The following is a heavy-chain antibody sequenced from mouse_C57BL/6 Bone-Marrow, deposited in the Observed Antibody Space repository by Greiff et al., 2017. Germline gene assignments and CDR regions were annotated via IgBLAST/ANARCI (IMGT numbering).Heavy chain of an antibody. CDR3: ARTMVTTGGPLAY. Sequence: VQRVESGPGLVAPSQSLSITCTVSGFSLTSYGVDWVRQSPGKGLEWLGVIWGVGSTNYNSALKSRLSISKDNSKSQVFLKMNSLQTDDTAMYYCARTMVTTGGPLAYWGQGTLVTVSA. CDR2: IWGVGST. D-gene: IGHD2-2*01. V-gene: IGHV2-6*01. CDR1: GFSLTSYG. J-gene: IGHJ3*01.